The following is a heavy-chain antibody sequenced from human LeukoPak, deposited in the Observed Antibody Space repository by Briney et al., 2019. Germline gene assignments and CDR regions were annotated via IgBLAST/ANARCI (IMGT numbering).Heavy chain of an antibody. Sequence: GGSLRLSCTDSGFTFSSYAFAWVRQAPGKGLEWVAAVTSRGVGTHYADSVKGRFTISRDDSKNTLYLQMDSLRAEDTAIYSCARSRGPGSHWFDPWGQGTLVTVSS. J-gene: IGHJ5*02. V-gene: IGHV3-23*01. CDR3: ARSRGPGSHWFDP. D-gene: IGHD3-10*01. CDR2: VTSRGVGT. CDR1: GFTFSSYA.